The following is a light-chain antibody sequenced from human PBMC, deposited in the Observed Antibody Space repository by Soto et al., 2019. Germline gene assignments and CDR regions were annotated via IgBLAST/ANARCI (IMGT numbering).Light chain of an antibody. CDR1: QSVSSN. CDR2: GAS. CDR3: QQYGSSPIT. Sequence: EIVMTQSPATLSLAPGERASLWWRASQSVSSNLAWYQQKPGQAPRLLIYGASSRATDIPDRFSGSGSRTDFTLTISRLEPEDSAVYYCQQYGSSPITFGQGTRLEIK. J-gene: IGKJ5*01. V-gene: IGKV3-20*01.